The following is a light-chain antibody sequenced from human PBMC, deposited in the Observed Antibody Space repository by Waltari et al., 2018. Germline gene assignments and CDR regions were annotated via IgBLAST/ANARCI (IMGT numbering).Light chain of an antibody. Sequence: EIEMTQSPSTLSLSLGERATISCRAGQSISRYLTWYQQKPGQAPNLLIFDASSWQTGFPSRFSGSGSGTDFTLTISSLQSEDFAAYYCQHSYRPPCTFGQGTKVEI. V-gene: IGKV1-39*01. CDR3: QHSYRPPCT. J-gene: IGKJ2*02. CDR1: QSISRY. CDR2: DAS.